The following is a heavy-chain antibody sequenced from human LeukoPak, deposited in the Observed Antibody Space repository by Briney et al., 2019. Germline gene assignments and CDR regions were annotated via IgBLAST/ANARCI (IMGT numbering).Heavy chain of an antibody. CDR1: GFPFGDHA. CDR2: ITGSGTNR. Sequence: PGGPLRLSCRASGFPFGDHAMIGLHQAPAKGLQWVSAITGSGTNRYYAASLKGRFTTSRDNSKNTVFLQKTSLRQEDTAIYYGVIWGDYDVLSGYYVPDYWGQGTLVTVAS. D-gene: IGHD3-9*01. J-gene: IGHJ4*02. CDR3: VIWGDYDVLSGYYVPDY. V-gene: IGHV3-23*01.